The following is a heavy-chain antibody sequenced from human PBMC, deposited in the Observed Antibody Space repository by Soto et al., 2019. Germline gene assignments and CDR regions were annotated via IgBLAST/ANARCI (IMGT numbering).Heavy chain of an antibody. CDR1: GYTFTRSG. CDR2: ISTYNGDT. CDR3: ARSSSGAVADAFDI. V-gene: IGHV1-18*01. D-gene: IGHD6-19*01. Sequence: ASVKVSCKASGYTFTRSGISWVRQAPGQGLEWMGWISTYNGDTNYAQTFQGRVTMTTDTSTSTVHMEVRSLRSDDTAVYYCARSSSGAVADAFDIWGQGTMVTVSS. J-gene: IGHJ3*02.